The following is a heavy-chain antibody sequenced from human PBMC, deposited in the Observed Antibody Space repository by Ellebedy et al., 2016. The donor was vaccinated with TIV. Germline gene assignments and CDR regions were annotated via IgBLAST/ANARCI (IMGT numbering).Heavy chain of an antibody. CDR3: VSRPRG. D-gene: IGHD3-10*01. CDR1: GFTVSNNY. J-gene: IGHJ4*02. Sequence: GESLKISCAASGFTVSNNYMSWVRQAPGKGLEWVSLIYSGGSTHYADSVKGRFTISRDNSKNTLYLQVNSLSPEDTAVYYCVSRPRGWGQGTLVTVSS. CDR2: IYSGGST. V-gene: IGHV3-53*01.